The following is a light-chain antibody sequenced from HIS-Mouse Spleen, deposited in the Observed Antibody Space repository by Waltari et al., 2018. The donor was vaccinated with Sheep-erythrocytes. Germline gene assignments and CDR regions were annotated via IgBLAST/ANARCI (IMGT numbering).Light chain of an antibody. J-gene: IGKJ2*01. V-gene: IGKV3-15*01. Sequence: EIVMTQSPATLSVSPGERATLSCRASQSVSSNLAWYQQKPGQAPRLLIYGASTRATGITARFSGSGSVTEFTLTISSMQSEDFAVYYCQQYNNWTPPYTFGQGTKREIK. CDR3: QQYNNWTPPYT. CDR1: QSVSSN. CDR2: GAS.